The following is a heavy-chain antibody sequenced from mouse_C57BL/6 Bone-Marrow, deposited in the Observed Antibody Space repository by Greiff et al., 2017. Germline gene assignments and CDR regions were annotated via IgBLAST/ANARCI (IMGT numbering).Heavy chain of an antibody. Sequence: VQLQQSGAELARPGASVKLSCKASGYTFTSYGISWVKQRTGQGLEWIGEIYPRSGNTYYNEKFKGKATLTADKSSSTAYMELRSLTSDDSAVYFCARGYYDYGGDYVDYWGQGTTLTVSS. D-gene: IGHD2-4*01. CDR2: IYPRSGNT. CDR3: ARGYYDYGGDYVDY. CDR1: GYTFTSYG. V-gene: IGHV1-81*01. J-gene: IGHJ2*01.